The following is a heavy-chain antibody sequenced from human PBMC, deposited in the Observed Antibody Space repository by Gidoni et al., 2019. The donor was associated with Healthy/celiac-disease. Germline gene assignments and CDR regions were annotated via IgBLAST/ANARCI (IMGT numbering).Heavy chain of an antibody. CDR2: ISSSGSTI. V-gene: IGHV3-11*01. D-gene: IGHD3-10*01. Sequence: QVQLVKSGGGLVRPGGSLRLSWSASGFTFGNYYTRWIPQAPGKGLEWVSYISSSGSTIYYADSVKGRFTISRDNANNSLYLQMNSLRAEDTAVYYCARAPIRGSGGSYYYYYMDVWGKGTTVTVSS. CDR1: GFTFGNYY. J-gene: IGHJ6*03. CDR3: ARAPIRGSGGSYYYYYMDV.